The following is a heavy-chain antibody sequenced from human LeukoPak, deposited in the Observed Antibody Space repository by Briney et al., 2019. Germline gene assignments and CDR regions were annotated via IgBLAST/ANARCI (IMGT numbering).Heavy chain of an antibody. J-gene: IGHJ4*02. Sequence: SETLSLTCTVSGYSISSDYYWGWIRQSPGKGLEWIGNIYHSGSTYYNASLKSRVTILVDMSKNQFSLKLSSVTAADTAVYYCARVRYCSGGSCSSPTYFDYWGQGTLVTVSS. CDR1: GYSISSDYY. CDR2: IYHSGST. V-gene: IGHV4-38-2*02. D-gene: IGHD2-15*01. CDR3: ARVRYCSGGSCSSPTYFDY.